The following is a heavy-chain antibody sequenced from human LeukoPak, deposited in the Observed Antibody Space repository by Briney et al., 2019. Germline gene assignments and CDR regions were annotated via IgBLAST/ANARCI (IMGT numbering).Heavy chain of an antibody. CDR2: IYPRDGST. CDR3: ARGDYDSGHFFDY. CDR1: GYSFTSNY. D-gene: IGHD3-16*01. Sequence: ASVKVSCKASGYSFTSNYIHWVRQAPGQGLEWMGMIYPRDGSTSYAQKFQGRVTMTRDTSTSTVFMELSSLRSEDTAVYYCARGDYDSGHFFDYWGQGTLVTVSS. V-gene: IGHV1-46*01. J-gene: IGHJ4*02.